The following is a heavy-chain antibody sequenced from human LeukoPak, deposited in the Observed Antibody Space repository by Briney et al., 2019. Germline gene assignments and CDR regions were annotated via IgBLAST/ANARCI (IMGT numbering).Heavy chain of an antibody. CDR1: GFTFSSYG. D-gene: IGHD7-27*01. V-gene: IGHV3-30*02. Sequence: PGGSLRLSCAASGFTFSSYGMHWVRQAPGKGLEWVAFIRYDGSNKYYADSVKGRFTISRDNSTNTLYLQMNSLRAEDTAVYYCAKDRPKLGRSFHFDYWGQGTLVSVSS. CDR3: AKDRPKLGRSFHFDY. CDR2: IRYDGSNK. J-gene: IGHJ4*02.